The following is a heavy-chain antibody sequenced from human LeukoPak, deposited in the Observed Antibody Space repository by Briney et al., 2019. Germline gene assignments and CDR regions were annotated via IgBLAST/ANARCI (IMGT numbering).Heavy chain of an antibody. Sequence: PGGSLRLSCAASGFTFSSYTMSWVRQAPGKGLEWVSAISHTSEYTYHADSVKGRFTISRDNSKNTLYLQMNSLKTEDTAVYYCVRVVGEAFFDYWGQGTLVTVSS. CDR2: ISHTSEYT. CDR3: VRVVGEAFFDY. V-gene: IGHV3-23*01. CDR1: GFTFSSYT. J-gene: IGHJ4*02. D-gene: IGHD2-15*01.